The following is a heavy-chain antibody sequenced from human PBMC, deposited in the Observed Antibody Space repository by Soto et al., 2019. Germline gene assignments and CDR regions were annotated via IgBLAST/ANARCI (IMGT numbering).Heavy chain of an antibody. D-gene: IGHD1-26*01. Sequence: EVQVLESGGGLVQPGGSLRLSCAASGFTFSNYAMNWVRQAPVKGLEWVSGISGNSGFTYYTDSVKGRFTISRDNSKNTLFLQMNAVGDEYTAIDYCAKVGSFYVPRSPFDAWGRGIVVTVYS. CDR1: GFTFSNYA. CDR2: ISGNSGFT. J-gene: IGHJ5*02. CDR3: AKVGSFYVPRSPFDA. V-gene: IGHV3-23*01.